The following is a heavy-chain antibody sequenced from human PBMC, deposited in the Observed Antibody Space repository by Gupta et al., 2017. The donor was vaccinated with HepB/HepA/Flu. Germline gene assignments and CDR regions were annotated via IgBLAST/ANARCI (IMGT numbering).Heavy chain of an antibody. V-gene: IGHV3-33*08. CDR3: ARGSYYYMDV. CDR1: GSTFSTFG. J-gene: IGHJ6*03. Sequence: QVQLVESGGGVVQPGRSLRLSCAASGSTFSTFGMHWVRQAPGKGLEWVAIIWNDGIITHKADSGKGRFTISRDNSKNTLYLQMNGLRVEDTAVYYCARGSYYYMDVWGKGSTLTVSS. CDR2: IWNDGIIT.